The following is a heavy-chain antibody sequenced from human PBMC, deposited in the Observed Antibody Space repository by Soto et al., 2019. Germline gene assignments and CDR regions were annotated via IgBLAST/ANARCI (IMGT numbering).Heavy chain of an antibody. D-gene: IGHD3-10*01. CDR3: TRAYGAETFDF. CDR1: GYTFNNYD. J-gene: IGHJ5*01. V-gene: IGHV1-8*02. Sequence: ASVKVSCKASGYTFNNYDIHSVRQAPGHGLEWMGWMNPNSGKTGYAQNFRGRVTMTQNTAIGTAYMELSSLRSDDTATYYCTRAYGAETFDFWGQGTRVTVSS. CDR2: MNPNSGKT.